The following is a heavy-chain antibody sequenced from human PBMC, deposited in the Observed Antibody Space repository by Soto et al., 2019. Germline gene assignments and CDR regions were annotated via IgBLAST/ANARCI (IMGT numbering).Heavy chain of an antibody. Sequence: GESLKISCKGSGYSFTSYWIGWVRQMPGKGLEWMGIIYPGDSDTRYSPSFQGQVTISADKSISTAYLQWSSLKASDTAMYYCAAAGVWAVTPRNRHYYGMDVWRPVTTVSVSS. CDR1: GYSFTSYW. D-gene: IGHD3-10*01. CDR3: AAAGVWAVTPRNRHYYGMDV. J-gene: IGHJ6*01. CDR2: IYPGDSDT. V-gene: IGHV5-51*01.